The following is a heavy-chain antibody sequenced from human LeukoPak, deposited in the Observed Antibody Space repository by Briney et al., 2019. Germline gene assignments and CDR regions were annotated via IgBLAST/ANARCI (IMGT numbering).Heavy chain of an antibody. V-gene: IGHV4-59*08. CDR1: GRSISSYY. J-gene: IGHJ4*02. Sequence: SDTLSLICTVSGRSISSYYWSWIRQPPGKALEWIGYIYYSGSTNYNPSLKSRVTISVDTSKNQFSLKLSSVTAADTAVYYCARLMGDYYDSSGYYNLPYYFDYWGQGTLVTVSS. D-gene: IGHD3-22*01. CDR2: IYYSGST. CDR3: ARLMGDYYDSSGYYNLPYYFDY.